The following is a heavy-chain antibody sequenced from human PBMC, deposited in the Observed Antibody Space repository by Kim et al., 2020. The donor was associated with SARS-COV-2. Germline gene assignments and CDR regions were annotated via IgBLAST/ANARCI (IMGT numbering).Heavy chain of an antibody. Sequence: SETLSLTCTVSGGSISSSSYYWGWIRQPPGKGLEWIGSIYYSGSTYYNPSLKSRVTISLDTSKNQFSLKLSSVTAADTAVYYCARQYSSSSNYYFYYMDVWGKGTKVTVSS. CDR2: IYYSGST. V-gene: IGHV4-39*01. CDR1: GGSISSSSYY. J-gene: IGHJ6*03. CDR3: ARQYSSSSNYYFYYMDV. D-gene: IGHD6-13*01.